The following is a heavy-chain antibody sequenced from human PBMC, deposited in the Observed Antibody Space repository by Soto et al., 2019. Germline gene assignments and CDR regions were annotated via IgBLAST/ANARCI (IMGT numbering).Heavy chain of an antibody. CDR2: INHSGST. V-gene: IGHV4-34*01. Sequence: SETLSLTCAVYGGSFSGYYWSWIRQPPGKGLEWIGEINHSGSTNYNPSLKSRVTISVDTSKNQFSLKLSSVTAADTAVYYCARTPRRQLIAARGSGWFDPWGQGTLVTVSS. CDR3: ARTPRRQLIAARGSGWFDP. J-gene: IGHJ5*02. D-gene: IGHD6-6*01. CDR1: GGSFSGYY.